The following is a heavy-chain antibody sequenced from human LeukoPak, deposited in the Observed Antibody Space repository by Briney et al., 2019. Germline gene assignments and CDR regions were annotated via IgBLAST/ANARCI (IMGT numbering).Heavy chain of an antibody. CDR2: INPHSGVT. D-gene: IGHD3-16*01. CDR1: GYIFTGYY. V-gene: IGHV1-2*02. J-gene: IGHJ4*02. CDR3: ARDVVLGLASPGDY. Sequence: ASVKVSCKASGYIFTGYYMHWVRRAPGQGLEWMGWINPHSGVTNSAQKFQGRVTMTRDTSISTAYMELSRLKSDDTAVYYCARDVVLGLASPGDYWGQGTLVTVSS.